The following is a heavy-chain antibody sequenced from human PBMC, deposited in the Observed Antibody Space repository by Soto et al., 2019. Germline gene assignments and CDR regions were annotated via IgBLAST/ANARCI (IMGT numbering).Heavy chain of an antibody. CDR1: GFTFSSYA. CDR3: AKGIGGIAVAGTTFDY. V-gene: IGHV3-23*01. CDR2: ISGSGGST. D-gene: IGHD6-19*01. J-gene: IGHJ4*02. Sequence: EVQLLESGGGLVQPGGSLRLSCAASGFTFSSYAMSWVRQAPGKGLEWVSAISGSGGSTYYADSVKGRFTISRDNSKNTLYLQMNSLRAEDTAVYYCAKGIGGIAVAGTTFDYWGQGTLVTVSS.